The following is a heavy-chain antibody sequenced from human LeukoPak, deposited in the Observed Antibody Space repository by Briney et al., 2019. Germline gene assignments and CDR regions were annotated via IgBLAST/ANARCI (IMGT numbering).Heavy chain of an antibody. D-gene: IGHD4-17*01. CDR3: AKTHLRTGGYFDY. CDR2: ISGSGGST. Sequence: GGSLRLSCAASGFTFSSYAMSWVRQAPGKGLEWVSAISGSGGSTYYADSVEGRFTISRDISKNTLYLQMNSLRVEDTALYYCAKTHLRTGGYFDYWGQGTLVTVSS. CDR1: GFTFSSYA. J-gene: IGHJ4*02. V-gene: IGHV3-23*01.